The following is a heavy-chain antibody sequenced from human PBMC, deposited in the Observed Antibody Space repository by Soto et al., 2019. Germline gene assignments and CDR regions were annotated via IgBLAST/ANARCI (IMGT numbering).Heavy chain of an antibody. Sequence: GGSLRLSCAACGFTFSSYAMSWVRQAPGKGLEWVSAISGSGGSTYYADSVKGRFTISRDNSKNTLYLQMNSLRAEDTAVYYCAKNEVLAYYYDSSGYWVWFDPWGQGTLVTVSS. CDR1: GFTFSSYA. CDR2: ISGSGGST. J-gene: IGHJ5*02. CDR3: AKNEVLAYYYDSSGYWVWFDP. V-gene: IGHV3-23*01. D-gene: IGHD3-22*01.